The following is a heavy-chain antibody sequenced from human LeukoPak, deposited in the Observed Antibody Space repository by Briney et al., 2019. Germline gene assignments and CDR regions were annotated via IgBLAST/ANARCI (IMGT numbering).Heavy chain of an antibody. CDR2: IYTSGST. J-gene: IGHJ3*02. CDR3: ARAGIAVALGAFDI. D-gene: IGHD6-19*01. V-gene: IGHV4-4*07. Sequence: SETLSLTCTVSGGSISSYYWSWIRQPAGKGLEWIGRIYTSGSTNYNPSLKSRVTMPVDTSKNQFSLKLSSVTAADTAVYYCARAGIAVALGAFDIWGQGTMVTVSS. CDR1: GGSISSYY.